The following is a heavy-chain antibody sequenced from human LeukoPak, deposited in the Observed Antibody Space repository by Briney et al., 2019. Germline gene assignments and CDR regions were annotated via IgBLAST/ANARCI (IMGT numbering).Heavy chain of an antibody. CDR3: AKSRSGSANWALQFFDN. CDR2: ISPGGGTT. V-gene: IGHV3-23*01. D-gene: IGHD1-1*01. Sequence: GGSLRLSCAVSGFAFGSEAMSWVRQSPARGLEWVASISPGGGTTYYADYVKGRFTISRDNSNNSLFVQMNSLRAEDTAVYFCAKSRSGSANWALQFFDNWGQGTLVTVSS. J-gene: IGHJ4*02. CDR1: GFAFGSEA.